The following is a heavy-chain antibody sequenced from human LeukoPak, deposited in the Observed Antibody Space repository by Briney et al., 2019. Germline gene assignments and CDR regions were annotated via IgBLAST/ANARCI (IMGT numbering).Heavy chain of an antibody. CDR3: ARGPRDHSGGSPSYLFDP. J-gene: IGHJ5*02. D-gene: IGHD2-15*01. V-gene: IGHV4-34*01. CDR2: INHSGST. CDR1: GGSFSGYY. Sequence: SETLSLTCAVYGGSFSGYYWSWIRQPPGKGLEWIGEINHSGSTNYNPSLKSRVTISVDTSKNQFSLKLSSVTAADTAVYYCARGPRDHSGGSPSYLFDPWGQGTLVTVSS.